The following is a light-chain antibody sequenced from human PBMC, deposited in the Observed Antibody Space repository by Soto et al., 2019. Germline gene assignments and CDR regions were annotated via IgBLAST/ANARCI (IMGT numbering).Light chain of an antibody. CDR3: SSYSASSTPV. J-gene: IGLJ1*01. CDR1: SSDVGSYNY. Sequence: QSALTQPASVSGSPGQSITISCTGTSSDVGSYNYVSWYLQYPGKAPKLIIYEVSDRPSGVSNHFYGSKSGNTASLTISGLQAEDEADYFCSSYSASSTPVFGTGTKLTVL. CDR2: EVS. V-gene: IGLV2-14*01.